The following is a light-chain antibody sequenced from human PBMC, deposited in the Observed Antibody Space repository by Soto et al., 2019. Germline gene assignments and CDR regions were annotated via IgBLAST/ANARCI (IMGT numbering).Light chain of an antibody. J-gene: IGLJ2*01. CDR1: SRDVGSYNL. V-gene: IGLV2-23*02. Sequence: QSVLTQPASVSGSPGQSITISCTGTSRDVGSYNLVSWYQQHPGKAHKLIIYEVSKRPSGVSNRFSGSKSGNTASLTISGLQAEDEADYYCCPYAGSSINVVFGGGTQLTVL. CDR2: EVS. CDR3: CPYAGSSINVV.